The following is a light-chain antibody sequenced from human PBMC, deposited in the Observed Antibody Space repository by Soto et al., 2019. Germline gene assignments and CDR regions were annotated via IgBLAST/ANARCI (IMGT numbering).Light chain of an antibody. Sequence: DIQMTQSPSTLSGSVGDRVTITCRASQTISSWLAWYQQKPGKAPKLLIYKASTLKSGVPSRFSGSGSGTEFTITISSLQPDDFANYYCQHYNSYSEAFGQGTKVELK. J-gene: IGKJ1*01. CDR2: KAS. CDR1: QTISSW. V-gene: IGKV1-5*03. CDR3: QHYNSYSEA.